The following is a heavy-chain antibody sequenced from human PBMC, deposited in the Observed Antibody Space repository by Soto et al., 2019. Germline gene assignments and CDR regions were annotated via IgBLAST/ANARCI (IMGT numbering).Heavy chain of an antibody. D-gene: IGHD2-21*01. CDR2: IYSSGST. Sequence: SETLSLTCTVSGGSISSGGYYWSWIRQHPGKGLEWIGYIYSSGSTHYNPSLQNRVTISIDTSKNQVSLKVNSVTAADTAVYYCASAQVGVIDYWGQGTLVT. V-gene: IGHV4-61*08. J-gene: IGHJ4*02. CDR3: ASAQVGVIDY. CDR1: GGSISSGGYY.